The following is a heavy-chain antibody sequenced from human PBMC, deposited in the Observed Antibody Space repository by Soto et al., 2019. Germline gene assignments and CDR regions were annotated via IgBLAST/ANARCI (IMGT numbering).Heavy chain of an antibody. CDR1: GYTFTSYY. D-gene: IGHD2-2*01. V-gene: IGHV1-46*01. Sequence: ASVKVSCKASGYTFTSYYMHWVRQAPGQGLEWMGIINPSGGSTSYAQKFQGRVTMTRDTPTSTVYMELSSLRSEDTAVYYCAREIVVVLAAMLGAYYYRMDVWGQGTTVPVSS. CDR2: INPSGGST. CDR3: AREIVVVLAAMLGAYYYRMDV. J-gene: IGHJ6*02.